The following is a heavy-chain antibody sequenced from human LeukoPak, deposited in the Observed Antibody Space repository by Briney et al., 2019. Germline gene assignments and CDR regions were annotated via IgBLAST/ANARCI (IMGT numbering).Heavy chain of an antibody. J-gene: IGHJ4*02. CDR2: ISSNGGST. CDR1: GFTFSSYA. CDR3: ARAPYGDNGYTAEVADY. V-gene: IGHV3-64*01. Sequence: GGSLRLSCAASGFTFSSYAMHWVRQAPGKGLEYVSAISSNGGSTYYANSVKGRFTISRDNSKNALYLQMNSLRADDTAVYYCARAPYGDNGYTAEVADYWGQGTLVTVSS. D-gene: IGHD3-16*01.